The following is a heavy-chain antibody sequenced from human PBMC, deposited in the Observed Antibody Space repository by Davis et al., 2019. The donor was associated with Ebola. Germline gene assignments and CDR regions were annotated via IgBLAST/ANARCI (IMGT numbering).Heavy chain of an antibody. Sequence: GESLKISCKGSGHSLSTYWVGWVRQMPGKGLEWMGMIYPGDSDTRYSPSFQGQVTISADKSISIVYLEWSSLKASDTAIYYCAIMRGIYSSSWYDVWFDPWGQGTLVTVSS. CDR2: IYPGDSDT. J-gene: IGHJ5*02. CDR3: AIMRGIYSSSWYDVWFDP. V-gene: IGHV5-51*01. D-gene: IGHD6-13*01. CDR1: GHSLSTYW.